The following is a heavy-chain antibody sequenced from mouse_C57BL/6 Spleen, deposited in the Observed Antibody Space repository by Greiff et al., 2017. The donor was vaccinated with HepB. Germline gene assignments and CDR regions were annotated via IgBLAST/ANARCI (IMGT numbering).Heavy chain of an antibody. CDR2: INPNNGGT. Sequence: EVKLVESGPELVKPGASVKMSCKASGYTFTDYNMHWVKQSHGKSLEWIGYINPNNGGTSYNQKFKGKATLTVNKSSSTAYMELRSLTSEDSAVYYCARGSSGSFAYWGQGTLVTVSA. CDR1: GYTFTDYN. J-gene: IGHJ3*01. CDR3: ARGSSGSFAY. V-gene: IGHV1-22*01. D-gene: IGHD3-2*02.